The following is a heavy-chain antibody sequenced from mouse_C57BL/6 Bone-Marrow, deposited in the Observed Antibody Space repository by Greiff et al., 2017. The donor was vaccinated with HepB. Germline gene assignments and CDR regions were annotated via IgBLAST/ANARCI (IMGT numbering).Heavy chain of an antibody. Sequence: EVKVVESGGGLVKPGGSLKLSCAASGFTFSSYAMSWVRQTPEKRLEWVATISDGGSYTYYPDNVKGRLTISRDNAKNNLYLQMSHLKSEDTAMYYCARDPLYVDYWGQGTTLTVSS. CDR1: GFTFSSYA. V-gene: IGHV5-4*01. J-gene: IGHJ2*01. D-gene: IGHD2-3*01. CDR2: ISDGGSYT. CDR3: ARDPLYVDY.